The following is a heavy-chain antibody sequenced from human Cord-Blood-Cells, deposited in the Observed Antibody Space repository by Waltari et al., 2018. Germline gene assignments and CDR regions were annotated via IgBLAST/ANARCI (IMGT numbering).Heavy chain of an antibody. CDR3: ARGPAYSNYYYGMDV. CDR1: GGTFSSYA. CDR2: IIPIFGTA. D-gene: IGHD4-4*01. V-gene: IGHV1-69*12. J-gene: IGHJ6*02. Sequence: QVQLVQSGAEVKKPGSSVKVSCKASGGTFSSYAISWVRKAPGQGLEWLGGIIPIFGTANYEQKFQGRVTITADESTSTAYMELSSLRAEDTAVYYCARGPAYSNYYYGMDVWGQGTTVTVSS.